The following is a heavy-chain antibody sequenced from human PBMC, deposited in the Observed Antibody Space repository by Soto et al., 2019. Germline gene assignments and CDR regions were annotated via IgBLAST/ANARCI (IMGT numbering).Heavy chain of an antibody. CDR3: ARTVMPVGNLAAFDH. CDR1: GGRVSSVKDF. Sequence: ETLSLSCNVAGGRVSSVKDFWSWIRQPPGKGLEWIAYIYNNGNTNYNPSLKSRATISVGTSKNQCSLKLTSVTAADSAVYFCARTVMPVGNLAAFDHWGQGVLVTSPQ. D-gene: IGHD7-27*01. V-gene: IGHV4-61*01. CDR2: IYNNGNT. J-gene: IGHJ4*02.